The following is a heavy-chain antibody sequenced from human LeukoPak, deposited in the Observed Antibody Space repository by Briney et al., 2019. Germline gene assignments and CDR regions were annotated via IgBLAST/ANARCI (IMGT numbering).Heavy chain of an antibody. J-gene: IGHJ4*02. V-gene: IGHV4-30-2*01. D-gene: IGHD6-19*01. CDR1: GGSISSGGYS. Sequence: SETLSLTCAVSGGSISSGGYSWSWIRQPPGKGLEWIGYVYHSGSTYYNPSLESRVTISVDRSKNQFSLKLSSVTAADTAVYYCARKTEQWLVLDYWGQGTLVTVSS. CDR3: ARKTEQWLVLDY. CDR2: VYHSGST.